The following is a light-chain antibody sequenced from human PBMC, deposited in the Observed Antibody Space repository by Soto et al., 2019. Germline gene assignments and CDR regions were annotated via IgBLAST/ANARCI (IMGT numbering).Light chain of an antibody. V-gene: IGKV3-20*01. J-gene: IGKJ3*01. CDR3: QQYGSSLFT. CDR1: PSVSSSY. CDR2: GAS. Sequence: EIVLTQSPGTLSLSPGERATLSCRASPSVSSSYLAWYQQKPGQAPRPLIYGASSRSTGIPDRFSDSGSGTDFPLTINRLEPEDVAVYYCQQYGSSLFTFGPGTKVDIK.